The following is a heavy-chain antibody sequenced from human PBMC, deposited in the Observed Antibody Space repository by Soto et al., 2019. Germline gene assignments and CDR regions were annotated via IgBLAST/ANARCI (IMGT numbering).Heavy chain of an antibody. D-gene: IGHD3-10*01. V-gene: IGHV4-4*02. CDR3: ARGTLIGSSTRNWFDP. CDR1: GIPISSYDW. J-gene: IGHJ5*02. Sequence: QVHLEESGPGLVRPSGTLALICNVSGIPISSYDWWTWVRQTPGEGVEWIGEIYHNGGTNYNPSLKSRVSLSVDKPKNQFSLNLRSLTAADTAVYYCARGTLIGSSTRNWFDPWGPGTQVTVSS. CDR2: IYHNGGT.